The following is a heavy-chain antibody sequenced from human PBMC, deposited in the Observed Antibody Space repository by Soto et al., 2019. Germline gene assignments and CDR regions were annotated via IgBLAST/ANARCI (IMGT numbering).Heavy chain of an antibody. CDR1: GFTLSDYY. D-gene: IGHD1-26*01. CDR3: VKTFPYSGGYYLDD. CDR2: TRDKTKSYTT. J-gene: IGHJ4*02. V-gene: IGHV3-72*01. Sequence: GGSLRLSCAASGFTLSDYYMEWVRQAPGKGLEWVGRTRDKTKSYTTEYAASVKGRLTISRDDSNNSLYLQMNSLKTEDTAVYYCVKTFPYSGGYYLDDWGQGTLVTVSS.